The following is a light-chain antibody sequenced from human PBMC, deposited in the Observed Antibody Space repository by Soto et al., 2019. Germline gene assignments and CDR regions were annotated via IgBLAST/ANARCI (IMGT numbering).Light chain of an antibody. V-gene: IGKV1-5*01. J-gene: IGKJ4*01. Sequence: DIQMTQSPSTLSASVGDRVTITCRASQSVSSWLAWYQQKPGKAPKLLIYDASSLESGVPSRFSGSGSGTEFTLTIISLQPDDFASYHCQQYNTYFLTFGGGTKVDIK. CDR2: DAS. CDR1: QSVSSW. CDR3: QQYNTYFLT.